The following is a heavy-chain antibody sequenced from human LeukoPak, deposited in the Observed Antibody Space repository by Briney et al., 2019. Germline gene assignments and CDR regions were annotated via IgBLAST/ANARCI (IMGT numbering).Heavy chain of an antibody. D-gene: IGHD2-2*01. J-gene: IGHJ4*02. CDR3: AREAGGYCSSTSCYSIDY. CDR2: INPNSGGT. V-gene: IGHV1-2*02. Sequence: ASVKVSCKASGYTFTGYYMHGVRQAPGQGLEWMGWINPNSGGTNYAQKFQGRVTMTRDTSISTAYMELSRLRSDDTAVYYCAREAGGYCSSTSCYSIDYWGQGTLVTVSS. CDR1: GYTFTGYY.